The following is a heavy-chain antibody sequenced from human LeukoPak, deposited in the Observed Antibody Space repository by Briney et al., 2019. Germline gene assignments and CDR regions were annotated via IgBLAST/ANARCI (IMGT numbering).Heavy chain of an antibody. J-gene: IGHJ4*02. CDR1: GYTLTELS. Sequence: ASVKVSCKVSGYTLTELSMHWVRQAPGKGLEWMGGFDPEDGETIYAQKFQGRVTMTEDTSTDTAYMELSSLRSEDTAVYYCATQPDCSSTSCYAEDWGQGTLVTVSS. CDR2: FDPEDGET. CDR3: ATQPDCSSTSCYAED. V-gene: IGHV1-24*01. D-gene: IGHD2-2*01.